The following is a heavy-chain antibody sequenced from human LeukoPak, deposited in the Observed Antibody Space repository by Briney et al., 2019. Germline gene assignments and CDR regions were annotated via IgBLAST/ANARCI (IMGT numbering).Heavy chain of an antibody. CDR2: INHSGST. Sequence: PSETLSLTCAVYGGSFSGYYWSWIRQPPGKGLEWIGEINHSGSTNYNPSLKSRVTISVDTSKNQFSLKLSSVTAADTAVYYCARIQYDFWSGYTNWFDPWGQGTLVIVSS. D-gene: IGHD3-3*01. J-gene: IGHJ5*02. V-gene: IGHV4-34*01. CDR1: GGSFSGYY. CDR3: ARIQYDFWSGYTNWFDP.